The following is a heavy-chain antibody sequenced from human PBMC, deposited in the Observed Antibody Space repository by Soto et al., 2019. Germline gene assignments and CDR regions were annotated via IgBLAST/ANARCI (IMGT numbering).Heavy chain of an antibody. V-gene: IGHV1-8*01. CDR3: ATGNRAGYDFWSGYSQGTNWFDP. CDR1: GYTFTSYD. D-gene: IGHD3-3*01. J-gene: IGHJ5*02. Sequence: ASVKVSCKASGYTFTSYDINWVRQATGQGLEWMGWMNPNSGNTGYAQKFQGRVTMTRNTSISTAYMELSSLRSEDTAVYYCATGNRAGYDFWSGYSQGTNWFDPWGQGTLVTVSS. CDR2: MNPNSGNT.